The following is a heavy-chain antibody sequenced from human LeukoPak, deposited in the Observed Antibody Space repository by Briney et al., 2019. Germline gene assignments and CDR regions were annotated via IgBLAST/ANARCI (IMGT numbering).Heavy chain of an antibody. CDR3: AKAATKDYYDSSGYSVHNNY. Sequence: TGGSLRLSCTASGFTFSDYFMSWIRQAPGKGLEWVSDISGSGGSTYYADSVKGRFTISRDNSKNTLYLQMNSLRAEDTAVYYCAKAATKDYYDSSGYSVHNNYWGQGTLVTVSS. CDR2: ISGSGGST. D-gene: IGHD3-22*01. CDR1: GFTFSDYF. V-gene: IGHV3-23*01. J-gene: IGHJ4*02.